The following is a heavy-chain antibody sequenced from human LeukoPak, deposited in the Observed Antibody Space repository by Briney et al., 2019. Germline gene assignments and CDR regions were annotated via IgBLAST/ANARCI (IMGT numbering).Heavy chain of an antibody. Sequence: ASVKVSCKASGYTFTGYYMHWVRQAPGQGLEWMGWINPNSGGTNYAQKFQGRVTMTRDTSISTAYMELRSLRSDDTAVYYCARDVHDSSRGDYWGQGTLVTVSS. CDR3: ARDVHDSSRGDY. CDR2: INPNSGGT. D-gene: IGHD3-22*01. J-gene: IGHJ4*02. CDR1: GYTFTGYY. V-gene: IGHV1-2*02.